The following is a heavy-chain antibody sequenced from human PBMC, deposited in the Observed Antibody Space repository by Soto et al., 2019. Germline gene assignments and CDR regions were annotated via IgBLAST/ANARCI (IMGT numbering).Heavy chain of an antibody. D-gene: IGHD2-2*01. CDR1: GFTFSSYA. Sequence: GGSLRLSCAASGFTFSSYAMHWVRQAPGKGLEWVAVISYDGSNKYYADSVKGRFTISRDNSKNTLYLQMNSLRAEDTAVYYCAXGPYCSSTSCHSGGMDVWGQGTTVTVSS. J-gene: IGHJ6*02. CDR3: AXGPYCSSTSCHSGGMDV. CDR2: ISYDGSNK. V-gene: IGHV3-30-3*01.